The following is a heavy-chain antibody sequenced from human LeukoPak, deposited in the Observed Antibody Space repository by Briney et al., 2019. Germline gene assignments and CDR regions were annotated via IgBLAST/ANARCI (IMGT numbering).Heavy chain of an antibody. D-gene: IGHD2-15*01. CDR3: ARDVVWGMDV. CDR1: GGSISSYY. CDR2: IYYSGST. Sequence: SETLSLTCTVSGGSISSYYWSWIRQPPGKGLEWIGYIYYSGSTNYNPSLKSRVTISVDTSKNQFSLKLSSVTAADTAVYYCARDVVWGMDVWGQGTTVTVSS. V-gene: IGHV4-59*01. J-gene: IGHJ6*02.